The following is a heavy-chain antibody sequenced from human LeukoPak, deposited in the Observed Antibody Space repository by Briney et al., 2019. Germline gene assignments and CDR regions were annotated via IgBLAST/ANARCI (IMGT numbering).Heavy chain of an antibody. CDR1: GFTFSDYN. D-gene: IGHD2-15*01. J-gene: IGHJ1*01. Sequence: GGSLRLSCAASGFTFSDYNMRWIRQAPGKGLEWVSSISRSGSTKYYADSVKGRFTISRDNAKNSLFLQMNSLRAEDTAVYYCAKAPTPVVAATLFHHWGQGTLVTVS. CDR2: ISRSGSTK. V-gene: IGHV3-11*04. CDR3: AKAPTPVVAATLFHH.